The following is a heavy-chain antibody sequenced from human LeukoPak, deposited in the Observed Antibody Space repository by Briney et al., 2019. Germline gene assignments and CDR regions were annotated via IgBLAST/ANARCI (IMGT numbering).Heavy chain of an antibody. J-gene: IGHJ3*02. V-gene: IGHV1-46*01. CDR1: GYTFTTYY. D-gene: IGHD5-12*01. Sequence: ASVKVSCTASGYTFTTYYMHWVRQAPGQALEWMGIINPSGGSTSYAQKFQGRVTMTRDTSTSTVYMELSSLRSEDTAVYYCARDGLGGYSGYDIDAFDIWGQGTMVTVSS. CDR3: ARDGLGGYSGYDIDAFDI. CDR2: INPSGGST.